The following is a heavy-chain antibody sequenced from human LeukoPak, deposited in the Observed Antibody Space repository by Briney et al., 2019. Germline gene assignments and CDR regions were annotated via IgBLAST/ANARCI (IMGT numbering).Heavy chain of an antibody. CDR3: VRARVVSCSRTSCFRGFDP. CDR1: GFSLSTSGVG. V-gene: IGHV2-5*02. J-gene: IGHJ5*02. D-gene: IGHD2-2*01. Sequence: SGPTLVKPTQTLTLTCTFSGFSLSTSGVGVGWIRQPPGKALEWLALIYWDDDQRYSPSLNNRLTITKDTSKNQVVLTMTNVDPVDTATYYCVRARVVSCSRTSCFRGFDPWGQGILVTVSS. CDR2: IYWDDDQ.